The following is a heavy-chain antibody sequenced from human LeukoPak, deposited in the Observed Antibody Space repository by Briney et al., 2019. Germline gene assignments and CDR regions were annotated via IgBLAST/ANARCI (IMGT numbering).Heavy chain of an antibody. CDR3: ARTSITLV. CDR2: INHSGST. V-gene: IGHV4-34*01. D-gene: IGHD3-10*01. Sequence: MSSETLSLTCAVYGGSFSGYYRSWIRQPPGKGLEWIGEINHSGSTNYNPSLKSRVTISVDTSKNQFSLKLSSVTAADTAVYYCARTSITLVWGQGTLVTVSS. CDR1: GGSFSGYY. J-gene: IGHJ4*02.